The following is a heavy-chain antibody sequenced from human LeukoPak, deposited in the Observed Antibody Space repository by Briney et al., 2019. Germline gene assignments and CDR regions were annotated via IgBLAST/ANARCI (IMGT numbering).Heavy chain of an antibody. Sequence: GGSLRLPCAASGFTFSSYWMSWVRQAPGKGLEWVASIKQDGSEKYCVDSVKGRFTISRDNANNSLYLQMNSLRADDTAVYYCARDIGLRKAAPPGWFDPWGQGALVTVSS. D-gene: IGHD6-6*01. CDR3: ARDIGLRKAAPPGWFDP. J-gene: IGHJ5*02. CDR1: GFTFSSYW. CDR2: IKQDGSEK. V-gene: IGHV3-7*01.